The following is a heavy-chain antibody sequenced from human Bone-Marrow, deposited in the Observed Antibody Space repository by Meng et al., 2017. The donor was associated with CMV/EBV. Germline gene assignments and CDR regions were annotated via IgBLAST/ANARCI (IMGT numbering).Heavy chain of an antibody. V-gene: IGHV1-46*01. CDR2: INPSGGST. Sequence: ASVKVSCKASGYTFTSYYMHWVRQAPGQGLEWMGIINPSGGSTSYAQKFQGRVTMTRNTSISTAYMELSSLRSEDTAVYYCASPNYYGDGMDVWGQGTTVTVSS. CDR1: GYTFTSYY. CDR3: ASPNYYGDGMDV. D-gene: IGHD3-10*01. J-gene: IGHJ6*02.